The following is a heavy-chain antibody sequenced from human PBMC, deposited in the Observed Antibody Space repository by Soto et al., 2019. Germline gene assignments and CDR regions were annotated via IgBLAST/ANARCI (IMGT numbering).Heavy chain of an antibody. CDR3: ARDGIGGVIVNYFDS. CDR1: GFTFSSYG. Sequence: PGGSLRLSCAASGFTFSSYGMHWVRQAPGKGLEWVAVISYDGSNKYYADSVKGRFTISRDNSKNTLYLQMNSLRAEDTAVYYCARDGIGGVIVNYFDSWGQGTLVTVSS. D-gene: IGHD3-16*02. V-gene: IGHV3-30*03. J-gene: IGHJ4*02. CDR2: ISYDGSNK.